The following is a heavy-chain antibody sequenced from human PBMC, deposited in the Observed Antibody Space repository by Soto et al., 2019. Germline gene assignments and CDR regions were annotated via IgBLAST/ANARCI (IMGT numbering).Heavy chain of an antibody. V-gene: IGHV4-59*01. CDR1: GGSISSYY. D-gene: IGHD3-9*01. Sequence: PSETLSLTCAVSGGSISSYYWSWIRQPPGKGLEWIGYIYYSGSTNYNPSLKSRVTISVDTSKNQFSLKLSSVTAADTAVYYCARAGYDILTGYSNFDYWGQGTLVTVSS. J-gene: IGHJ4*02. CDR3: ARAGYDILTGYSNFDY. CDR2: IYYSGST.